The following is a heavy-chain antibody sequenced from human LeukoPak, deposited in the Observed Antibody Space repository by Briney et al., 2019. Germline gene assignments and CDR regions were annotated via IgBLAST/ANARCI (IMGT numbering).Heavy chain of an antibody. CDR1: GYSISSGYY. CDR2: IYHSGST. CDR3: ARGIPHYYDSSGYSPSDY. J-gene: IGHJ4*02. D-gene: IGHD3-22*01. Sequence: PSETLSLTCTVSGYSISSGYYWGWIRQPPGKGLEWIGSIYHSGSTYYNPSLKSRVTISVDTSKNQFSLKLSSVTAADTAVYYCARGIPHYYDSSGYSPSDYWGQGTLVTVSS. V-gene: IGHV4-38-2*02.